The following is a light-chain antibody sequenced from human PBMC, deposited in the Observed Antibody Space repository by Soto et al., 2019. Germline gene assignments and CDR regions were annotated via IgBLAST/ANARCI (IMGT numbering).Light chain of an antibody. CDR3: QQYNNFSIT. V-gene: IGKV1-5*03. CDR2: RAS. J-gene: IGKJ5*01. Sequence: DIQMNQSASTLCACVGCRITITCGASQSISTWLAWYQQKPGKAPRLLIYRASSLESGVPSRFSGSGSGTEFTLTISSLQPDDFATYYCQQYNNFSITFGPGTRLEI. CDR1: QSISTW.